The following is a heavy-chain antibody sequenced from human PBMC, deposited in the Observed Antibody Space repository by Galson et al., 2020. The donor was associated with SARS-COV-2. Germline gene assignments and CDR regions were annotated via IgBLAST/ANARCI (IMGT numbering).Heavy chain of an antibody. CDR1: GFTFSSSW. D-gene: IGHD6-19*01. CDR2: INSDGSST. J-gene: IGHJ4*02. Sequence: GASLKISCAASGFTFSSSWMHWVRQASGKGLVWVSRINSDGSSTSYADSVKGRFTISRDNAKNTLYLQMNSLRAEDTAVYYCARVGTRSGGKYYFDYWGQGTLVTVSS. CDR3: ARVGTRSGGKYYFDY. V-gene: IGHV3-74*01.